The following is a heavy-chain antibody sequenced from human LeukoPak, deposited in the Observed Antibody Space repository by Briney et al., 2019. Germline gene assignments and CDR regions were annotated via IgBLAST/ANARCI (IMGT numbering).Heavy chain of an antibody. J-gene: IGHJ3*02. CDR1: GFTFSSYA. D-gene: IGHD3-16*01. Sequence: PGGSLRLSCAASGFTFSSYAMHWVRQAPAKGLEWVAVISYDGSNKYYADSVKGRFTISRDNSKNTLYLQMNSLRAEATAVYYCARDWGHMSSRHFDIWGQGTMVTVSS. CDR2: ISYDGSNK. V-gene: IGHV3-30-3*01. CDR3: ARDWGHMSSRHFDI.